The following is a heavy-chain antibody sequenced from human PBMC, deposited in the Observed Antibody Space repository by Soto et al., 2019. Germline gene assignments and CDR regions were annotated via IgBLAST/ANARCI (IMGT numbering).Heavy chain of an antibody. J-gene: IGHJ5*02. CDR1: GFTFSSYA. CDR2: ISGSGGST. D-gene: IGHD6-13*01. CDR3: ARYTTGSHSSSPLNWFDP. Sequence: GGSLRLSCAASGFTFSSYAMSWVRQAPGKGLEWVSAISGSGGSTYYADSVKGRFTISRDNSTSTAYMELSSLRSEDTAVYYCARYTTGSHSSSPLNWFDPWGQGTLVTVSS. V-gene: IGHV3-23*01.